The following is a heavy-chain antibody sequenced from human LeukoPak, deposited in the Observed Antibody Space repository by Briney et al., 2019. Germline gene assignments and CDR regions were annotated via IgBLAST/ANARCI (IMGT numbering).Heavy chain of an antibody. V-gene: IGHV4-34*01. CDR2: INHSGST. J-gene: IGHJ4*02. CDR3: ATRRGRARAIDY. Sequence: SETLSLTCTVSGGSISSYYWSWIRQPPGKGLEWIGEINHSGSTNYNPSLKSRVTISVDTSKNQFSLKLSSVTAADTAVYYCATRRGRARAIDYWGQGTLVTVSS. CDR1: GGSISSYY.